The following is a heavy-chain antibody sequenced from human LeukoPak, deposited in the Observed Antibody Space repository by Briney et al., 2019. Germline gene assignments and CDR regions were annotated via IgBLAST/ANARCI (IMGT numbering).Heavy chain of an antibody. D-gene: IGHD1-26*01. V-gene: IGHV3-21*01. CDR2: ISSSSSYI. CDR1: GFTFRSYS. Sequence: GGSLRLSCAASGFTFRSYSMNWVHQAPGKGLEWVSSISSSSSYIYYADSVKGRFTISRDNAKNSLYLQMNSLRAEDTAVYYCARDVGVNWFDPWGQGTLVTVSS. J-gene: IGHJ5*02. CDR3: ARDVGVNWFDP.